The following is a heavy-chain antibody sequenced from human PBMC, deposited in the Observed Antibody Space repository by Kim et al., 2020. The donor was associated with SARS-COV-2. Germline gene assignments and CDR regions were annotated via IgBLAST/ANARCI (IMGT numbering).Heavy chain of an antibody. J-gene: IGHJ6*02. Sequence: GGSLRLSCAASGFTFDDYTMHWVRQAPGKGLEWVSLISWDGGSTYYADSVKGRFTISRDNSKNSLYLQMNSLRTEDTALYYCAKDQAGAATGKGVFYYYGMDVWGQGTTVTVSS. D-gene: IGHD6-13*01. CDR1: GFTFDDYT. V-gene: IGHV3-43*01. CDR2: ISWDGGST. CDR3: AKDQAGAATGKGVFYYYGMDV.